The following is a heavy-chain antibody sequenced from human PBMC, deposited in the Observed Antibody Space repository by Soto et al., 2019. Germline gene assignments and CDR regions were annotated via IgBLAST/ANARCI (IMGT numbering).Heavy chain of an antibody. CDR1: GFTFSSYA. V-gene: IGHV3-23*01. CDR2: ISGSGGST. CDR3: AKEYDSSGYYHDY. Sequence: PGGSLRLSCAASGFTFSSYAMTWVRQAPGKGLEWVSVISGSGGSTYFADSVRGRFTISRDNSKNTLYLQMSSLRAEDTAVYYCAKEYDSSGYYHDYWGQGSLVTVSS. J-gene: IGHJ4*02. D-gene: IGHD3-22*01.